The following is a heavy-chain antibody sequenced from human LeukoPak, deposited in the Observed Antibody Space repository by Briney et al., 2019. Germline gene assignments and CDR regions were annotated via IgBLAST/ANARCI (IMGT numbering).Heavy chain of an antibody. CDR1: GGTFSSYA. J-gene: IGHJ5*02. Sequence: ASVKVSCKASGGTFSSYAISWVRQAPGQGLEWMGGIIPIFGTANYAQKFQGRVTITADGSTSTAYMELSSLRSEDTAVYYCARRSSSWYNWFDPWGQGTLVTVSS. D-gene: IGHD6-13*01. CDR3: ARRSSSWYNWFDP. V-gene: IGHV1-69*13. CDR2: IIPIFGTA.